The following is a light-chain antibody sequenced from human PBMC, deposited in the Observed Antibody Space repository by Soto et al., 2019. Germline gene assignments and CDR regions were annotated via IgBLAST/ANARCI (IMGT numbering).Light chain of an antibody. CDR3: QQYNSNPLT. CDR2: KAY. CDR1: QSVSTW. V-gene: IGKV1-5*03. J-gene: IGKJ4*01. Sequence: DIQMTQSPSTLSAAVGGRVTITCRASQSVSTWLAWYQQKPGKVPKLLIYKAYSLESGVPSRFSGSGTGTEFTLTISSLLPDDFATYYCQQYNSNPLTFGGGTKVEIK.